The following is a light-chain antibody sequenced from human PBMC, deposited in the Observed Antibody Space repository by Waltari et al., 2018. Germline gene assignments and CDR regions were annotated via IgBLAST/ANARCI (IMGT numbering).Light chain of an antibody. J-gene: IGLJ1*01. CDR1: SSDIGNYNY. Sequence: QSALAQPASVSGSPGQSIAIPGTGTSSDIGNYNYVSWYQQHPGKAPKLILYGVSTRPSGVSRRFSGSKSGNKATLTISGLQADDEADYYCSSYTNRATLRVFGTGTKVTVL. V-gene: IGLV2-14*01. CDR3: SSYTNRATLRV. CDR2: GVS.